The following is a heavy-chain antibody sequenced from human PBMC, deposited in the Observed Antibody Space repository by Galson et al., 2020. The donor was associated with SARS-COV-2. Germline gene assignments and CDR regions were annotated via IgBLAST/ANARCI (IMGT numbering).Heavy chain of an antibody. D-gene: IGHD2-2*01. CDR2: IKTEKDGAKT. J-gene: IGHJ4*01. V-gene: IGHV3-15*01. Sequence: GGSLRLSCTASGIIFSSAGMTWVRQAPGKGLEWVGRIKTEKDGAKTDYAAPVKGRFIISRDDSKNTLYLQMNSLKTEDTAMYYCTKYDYWGHGTLVTVSS. CDR1: GIIFSSAG. CDR3: TKYDY.